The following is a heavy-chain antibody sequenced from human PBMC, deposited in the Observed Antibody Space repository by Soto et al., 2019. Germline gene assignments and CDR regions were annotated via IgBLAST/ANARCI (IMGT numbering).Heavy chain of an antibody. J-gene: IGHJ6*02. CDR1: CGSSISSSYY. V-gene: IGHV4-39*01. Sequence: SETQSVMCIVACGSSISSSYYWGCIREPPREGLGWIGSVSYSGGTDDDPSLKSRVTISVDTAKNQFSLKLSSVTAADTAVYYCAKYYFDSTGSHSYYYGMDVWGQGTSVPVS. D-gene: IGHD3-22*01. CDR3: AKYYFDSTGSHSYYYGMDV. CDR2: VSYSGGT.